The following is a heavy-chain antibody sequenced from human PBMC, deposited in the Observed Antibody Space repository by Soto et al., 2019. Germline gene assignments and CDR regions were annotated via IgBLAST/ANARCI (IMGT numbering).Heavy chain of an antibody. V-gene: IGHV3-74*01. CDR2: INNDGSNT. CDR1: GFTFSSYW. CDR3: ARGGTELDY. J-gene: IGHJ4*02. D-gene: IGHD1-1*01. Sequence: GGSLRLSCAASGFTFSSYWMHWVRQAPGKGLVWVSRINNDGSNTIYADSVKGRFTISRDNAKNTLYLQMNSLGAEDMAVYYCARGGTELDYWGQGTLVTVSS.